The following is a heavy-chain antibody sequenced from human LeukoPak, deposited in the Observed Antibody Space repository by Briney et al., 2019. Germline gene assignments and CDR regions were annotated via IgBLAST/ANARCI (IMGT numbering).Heavy chain of an antibody. CDR2: IIPILGIA. CDR1: GGTFSSYA. Sequence: SVKVSCKASGGTFSSYAISWVRQAPGQGLEWMGRIIPILGIANYAQKFQGRVTITADKSTSTAYMELSSLRSEDTAVYYCARDRHTYYYGSGSYSYFDYWGQGTLVTVSS. D-gene: IGHD3-10*01. J-gene: IGHJ4*02. V-gene: IGHV1-69*04. CDR3: ARDRHTYYYGSGSYSYFDY.